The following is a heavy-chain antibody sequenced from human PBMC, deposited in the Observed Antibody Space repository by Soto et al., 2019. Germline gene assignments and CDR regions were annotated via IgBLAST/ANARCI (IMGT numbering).Heavy chain of an antibody. CDR3: AKESMSVAVSASRVYGMDV. CDR1: GFTFSNYA. J-gene: IGHJ6*02. CDR2: TRSNGEYT. V-gene: IGHV3-23*04. Sequence: DVQVVESGGGLVQRGGSLRLSCAGSGFTFSNYAMTWVRQAPGKGLEWVSTTRSNGEYTYYADSVKGRFTVSRDNSQNALFLEMSSLRAADTAVYYCAKESMSVAVSASRVYGMDVWGQGTTVTVSS. D-gene: IGHD6-6*01.